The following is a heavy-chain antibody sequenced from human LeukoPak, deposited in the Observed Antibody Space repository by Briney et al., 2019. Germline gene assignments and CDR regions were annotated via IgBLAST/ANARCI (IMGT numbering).Heavy chain of an antibody. Sequence: GGSLRLSCTASKFTFSHYGMQWVRQAPGKGLEWVAVISSDGSIKVYADSVKGRFTISRDNAMNTLYLQMNSLRGEDTAVYYCVRGDLRLPRSTPDCWGQGTLVTVSS. D-gene: IGHD5/OR15-5a*01. V-gene: IGHV3-30*03. CDR2: ISSDGSIK. CDR1: KFTFSHYG. CDR3: VRGDLRLPRSTPDC. J-gene: IGHJ4*02.